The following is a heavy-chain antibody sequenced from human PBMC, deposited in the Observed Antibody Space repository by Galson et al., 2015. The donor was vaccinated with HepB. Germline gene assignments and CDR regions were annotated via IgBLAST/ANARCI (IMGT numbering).Heavy chain of an antibody. Sequence: SLRLSCAASGFTFSSYGMHWVRQAPGKGLEWVAVISYDGSNKYYADSVKGRFTISRDNSKNTLYLQMNSLRAEDTAVYYCAKDRIIAVAGTFWFDPWGQGTLVTVSS. D-gene: IGHD6-19*01. CDR3: AKDRIIAVAGTFWFDP. J-gene: IGHJ5*02. CDR1: GFTFSSYG. CDR2: ISYDGSNK. V-gene: IGHV3-30*18.